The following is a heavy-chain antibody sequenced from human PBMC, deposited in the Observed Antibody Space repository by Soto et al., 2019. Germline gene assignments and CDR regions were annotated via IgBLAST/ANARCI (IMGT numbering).Heavy chain of an antibody. CDR3: ARTLGIAAAGYYYYYMDV. CDR1: GGSISSYY. CDR2: IYYSGST. Sequence: PSETLSLTCTVSGGSISSYYWSWIRQPPGKGLEWIGYIYYSGSTNYNPSLKSRVTISVDTSKNQFSLKLSSVTAADTAVYYCARTLGIAAAGYYYYYMDVWGKGTTVTVSS. J-gene: IGHJ6*03. V-gene: IGHV4-59*01. D-gene: IGHD6-13*01.